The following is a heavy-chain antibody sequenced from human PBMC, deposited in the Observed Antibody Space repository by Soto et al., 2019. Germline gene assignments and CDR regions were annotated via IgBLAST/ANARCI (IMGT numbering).Heavy chain of an antibody. CDR2: MNPINGAT. CDR1: GYDFTAYD. CDR3: GRGPSPRAPAGGTPYYYAMDV. J-gene: IGHJ6*02. D-gene: IGHD6-13*01. Sequence: GASVKVSCKASGYDFTAYDINWVRQASGQGLEWMGCMNPINGATGSARRFQGRVSMTRNTATATAYLELTSLRSDDSAVYYCGRGPSPRAPAGGTPYYYAMDVWGQGTTVTVSS. V-gene: IGHV1-8*02.